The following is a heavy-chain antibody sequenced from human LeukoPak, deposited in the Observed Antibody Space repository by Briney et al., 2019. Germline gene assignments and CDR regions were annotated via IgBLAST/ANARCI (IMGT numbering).Heavy chain of an antibody. D-gene: IGHD6-13*01. J-gene: IGHJ4*02. CDR1: GFTFGDYG. V-gene: IGHV3-20*04. CDR2: INWNGGST. CDR3: ARSRSLTIAAAGPFDY. Sequence: GGSLRLSCAASGFTFGDYGMSWVRQAPGKGLEWVSGINWNGGSTGYADSVKGRFTISRDNAKNSLYLQMNSLRAEDTALYYCARSRSLTIAAAGPFDYWGQGTLVTVSS.